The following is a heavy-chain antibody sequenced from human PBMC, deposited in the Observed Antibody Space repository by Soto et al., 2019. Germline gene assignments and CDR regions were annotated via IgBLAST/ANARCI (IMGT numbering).Heavy chain of an antibody. D-gene: IGHD4-17*01. J-gene: IGHJ1*01. Sequence: EVQLVESGGGLVQPGGSLRLSCADSGFTFSNYWMNWARQAPGKGLEWVANIRQDGGEIYYVDSVKGRFTISRDNTKNSLYLQMNSLRAEDTAVYYCARGADYGAHFQRWGQGTLVTVSS. CDR3: ARGADYGAHFQR. CDR2: IRQDGGEI. CDR1: GFTFSNYW. V-gene: IGHV3-7*01.